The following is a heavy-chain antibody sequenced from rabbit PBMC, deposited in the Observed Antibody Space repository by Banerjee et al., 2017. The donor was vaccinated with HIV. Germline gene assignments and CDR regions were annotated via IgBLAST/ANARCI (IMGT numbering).Heavy chain of an antibody. CDR2: IVTSSGST. J-gene: IGHJ6*01. CDR1: GVSFSNKAV. D-gene: IGHD8-1*01. CDR3: ARDSASSFSSYGMDL. Sequence: EQLEESGGGLVKPEGSLTLTCKASGVSFSNKAVMCWVRQAPGKGLELIACIVTSSGSTAYASWAKGRFTIYKTSSTTVTLQMTSLTAADTATYFCARDSASSFSSYGMDLWGPGTLVTVS. V-gene: IGHV1S45*01.